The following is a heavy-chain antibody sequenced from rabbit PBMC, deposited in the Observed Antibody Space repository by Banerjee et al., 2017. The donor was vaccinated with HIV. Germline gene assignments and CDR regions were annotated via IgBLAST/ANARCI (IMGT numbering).Heavy chain of an antibody. CDR2: IDPVFGST. J-gene: IGHJ4*01. CDR1: GFDFSSYY. D-gene: IGHD1-1*01. Sequence: QLKESGGGLVQPGGSLKLSCKASGFDFSSYYMSWVRQAPGKGLEWIGYIDPVFGSTYYASWVNGRFTISSHNAQNTVSLQLNSLTAADTATYFCASASSSGYAGYAPNLWGQGTLVTVS. CDR3: ASASSSGYAGYAPNL. V-gene: IGHV1S7*01.